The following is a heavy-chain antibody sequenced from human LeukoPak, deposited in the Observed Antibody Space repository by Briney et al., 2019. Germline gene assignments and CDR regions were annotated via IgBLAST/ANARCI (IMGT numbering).Heavy chain of an antibody. CDR1: GGSISSYS. CDR3: ARDRGGGYGDYIFDY. Sequence: PSDTLSLTCTVSGGSISSYSWNWIRQPPGEGLEWIGYIYYTGSTNYNPSLKSRVTLSVDTSKNQFSLRLSSVTAADTAVYYCARDRGGGYGDYIFDYWGQGILVTVSS. J-gene: IGHJ4*02. CDR2: IYYTGST. D-gene: IGHD4-17*01. V-gene: IGHV4-59*01.